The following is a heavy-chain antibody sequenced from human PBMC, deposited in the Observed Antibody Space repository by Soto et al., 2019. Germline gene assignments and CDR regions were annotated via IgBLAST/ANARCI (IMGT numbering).Heavy chain of an antibody. D-gene: IGHD3-9*01. CDR3: PRVSDCLFVDS. CDR1: GFTFSRHG. J-gene: IGHJ4*02. CDR2: IWNDGSNK. V-gene: IGHV3-33*01. Sequence: QVELVESGGGVVQPGRSLRLSCVGSGFTFSRHGMHWVRQAPGKGLEWLGVIWNDGSNKYHVDSVRGRLSISRDNSKNTLPLQINSRRIEATADYYWPRVSDCLFVDSWGQGTLVTVSS.